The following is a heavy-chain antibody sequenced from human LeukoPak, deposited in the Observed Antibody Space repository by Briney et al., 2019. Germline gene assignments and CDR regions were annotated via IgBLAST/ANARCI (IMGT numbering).Heavy chain of an antibody. CDR2: INSDGSST. CDR1: GFTFSSYW. CDR3: TTDIVVVVAATPYYYYMDV. V-gene: IGHV3-74*01. D-gene: IGHD2-15*01. Sequence: GGSLRLSCAASGFTFSSYWMHWVRQAPGKGLVWVSRINSDGSSTSYADSVKGRFTISRDNAKNSLYLQMNSLKTEDTAVYYCTTDIVVVVAATPYYYYMDVWGKGTTVTVSS. J-gene: IGHJ6*03.